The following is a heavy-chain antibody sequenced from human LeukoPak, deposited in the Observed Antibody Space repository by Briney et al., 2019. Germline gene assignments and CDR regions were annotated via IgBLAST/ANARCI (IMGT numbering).Heavy chain of an antibody. J-gene: IGHJ4*02. D-gene: IGHD4-17*01. CDR2: ISSSSGTI. Sequence: PGGSLRLSCAASGFTFSTYSMEWVRQAPGKGLEWVSYISSSSGTIYYADSVKGRFTISRDNAKNSLYLQMNGLRDEDTAVYYCAREKYGDYYFDYWGQGTLVTVSS. CDR3: AREKYGDYYFDY. CDR1: GFTFSTYS. V-gene: IGHV3-48*02.